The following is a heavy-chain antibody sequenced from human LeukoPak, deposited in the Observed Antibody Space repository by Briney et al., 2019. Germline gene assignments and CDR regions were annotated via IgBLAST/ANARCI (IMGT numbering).Heavy chain of an antibody. CDR1: GGSIRSYY. CDR2: IYYSGST. V-gene: IGHV4-59*01. D-gene: IGHD1-26*01. J-gene: IGHJ4*02. CDR3: ASLVGATFVDY. Sequence: PSETLSLTCTVSGGSIRSYYWSWIRQPPGKGLEWIGYIYYSGSTNYNPPLKSRVTISVDTSKNQFSLRLSSVTAADTAVYYCASLVGATFVDYWGQGTLVTVSS.